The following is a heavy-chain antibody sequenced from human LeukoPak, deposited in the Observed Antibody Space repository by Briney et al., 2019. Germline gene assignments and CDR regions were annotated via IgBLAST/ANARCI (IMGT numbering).Heavy chain of an antibody. D-gene: IGHD6-19*01. Sequence: GGSLRLSCAASGFTFSSYWMSWVRQAPGKGLEWVANIKQDGSEKYYVDSVKGRFTISRDNAKNSLCLQMNSLRAEDTAVYYCARTEYSSGWSDFDYWGQGTLVTVSS. CDR2: IKQDGSEK. V-gene: IGHV3-7*01. CDR3: ARTEYSSGWSDFDY. J-gene: IGHJ4*02. CDR1: GFTFSSYW.